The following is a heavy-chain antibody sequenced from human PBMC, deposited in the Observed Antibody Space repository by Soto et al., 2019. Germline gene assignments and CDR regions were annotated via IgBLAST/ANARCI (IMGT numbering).Heavy chain of an antibody. V-gene: IGHV3-23*01. Sequence: EVQLLESGGGLVQPGGSLRLSCAVSGFSFSTYGVTWVRQAPGKGLEWVCGVSGGSGVTHYADSVKGRFTITGDDSKNTVYLQMDRLGAEGTAVFYCAKWNGYGYFWGQGTLATVSS. CDR1: GFSFSTYG. D-gene: IGHD1-1*01. CDR2: VSGGSGVT. J-gene: IGHJ4*02. CDR3: AKWNGYGYF.